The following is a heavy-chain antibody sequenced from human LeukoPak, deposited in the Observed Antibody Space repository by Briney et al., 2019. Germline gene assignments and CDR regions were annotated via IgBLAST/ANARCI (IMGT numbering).Heavy chain of an antibody. CDR2: IYYSGST. CDR3: ARDSDYSNSWYYFDY. Sequence: SETLSLTCTVSGGSISSGDYYWSWIRQPPGKGLEWIVYIYYSGSTYYNPSLKSRVTISVDTSKNQFSLKLSSVTAADTAVYYCARDSDYSNSWYYFDYWGQGTLVTVSS. J-gene: IGHJ4*02. D-gene: IGHD4-11*01. CDR1: GGSISSGDYY. V-gene: IGHV4-30-4*08.